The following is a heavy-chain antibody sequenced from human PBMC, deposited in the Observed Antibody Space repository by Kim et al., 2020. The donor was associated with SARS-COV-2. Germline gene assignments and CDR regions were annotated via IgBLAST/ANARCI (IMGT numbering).Heavy chain of an antibody. D-gene: IGHD6-19*01. V-gene: IGHV1-2*02. J-gene: IGHJ5*02. CDR1: GYTFTGYY. CDR2: INPNSGGT. Sequence: ASVKVSCKASGYTFTGYYMHWVRQAPGQGLEWMGWINPNSGGTNYAQKFQGRVTMTRDTSISTAYMELSRLRSDDTAVYYCARAKPGIAVAITGSWFDPWGQGTLVTVSS. CDR3: ARAKPGIAVAITGSWFDP.